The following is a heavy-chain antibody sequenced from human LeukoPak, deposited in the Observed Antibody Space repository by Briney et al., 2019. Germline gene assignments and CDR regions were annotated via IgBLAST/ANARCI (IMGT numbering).Heavy chain of an antibody. CDR3: ARDTDSSGYYLPYYFDY. CDR2: ISSSSSYI. CDR1: GFTFSSYS. D-gene: IGHD3-22*01. Sequence: GGSLRLSCAASGFTFSSYSTNWVRQAPGKGLEWVSSISSSSSYIYYADSVKGRFTISRDNAKNSLYLQMNSLRAEDTAVYYCARDTDSSGYYLPYYFDYWGQGTLVTVPS. J-gene: IGHJ4*02. V-gene: IGHV3-21*01.